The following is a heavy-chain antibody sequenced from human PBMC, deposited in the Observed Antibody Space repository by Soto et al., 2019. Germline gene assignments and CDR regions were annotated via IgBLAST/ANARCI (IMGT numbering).Heavy chain of an antibody. CDR2: TYYSGTT. CDR3: ALFCSGGSCYRTAFWYFDL. V-gene: IGHV4-39*01. CDR1: GGSISSDRYY. J-gene: IGHJ2*01. D-gene: IGHD2-15*01. Sequence: QLQLQESGPGLLEPSETLSLTCTVSGGSISSDRYYWGWIRQPPGKGLEWIGSTYYSGTTYYNPSLTSRCTRSVDTTGTQFSLRLSSVTAADTAVYYCALFCSGGSCYRTAFWYFDLWGRGSLVTVSS.